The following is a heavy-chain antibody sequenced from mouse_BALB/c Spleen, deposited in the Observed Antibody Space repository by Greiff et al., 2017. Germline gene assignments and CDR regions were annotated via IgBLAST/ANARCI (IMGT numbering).Heavy chain of an antibody. Sequence: QVQLQQPGAELVKPGAPVKLSCKASGYTFTSYWMNWVKQRPGRGLEWIGRIDPSDSETHYNQKFKDKATLTVDKSSSTAYIQLSNLTSEDSAVYYCARNYYGYENAMDYWGQGTSVTVSS. CDR1: GYTFTSYW. D-gene: IGHD1-2*01. V-gene: IGHV1-69*02. J-gene: IGHJ4*01. CDR3: ARNYYGYENAMDY. CDR2: IDPSDSET.